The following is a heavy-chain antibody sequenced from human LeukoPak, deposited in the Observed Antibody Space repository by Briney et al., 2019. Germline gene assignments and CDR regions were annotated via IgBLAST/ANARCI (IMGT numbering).Heavy chain of an antibody. CDR1: GGSISSYY. CDR3: ARATYYYDSSGYYSRGFLAFDI. V-gene: IGHV4-59*01. CDR2: IYYSGST. D-gene: IGHD3-22*01. J-gene: IGHJ3*02. Sequence: SETLSLTCTVSGGSISSYYWSWIRQPPGEGLEWLGYIYYSGSTNYNPSLKSRVTISVDTSKNQFSLKLSSVTAADTAVYYCARATYYYDSSGYYSRGFLAFDIWGQGTMVTVSS.